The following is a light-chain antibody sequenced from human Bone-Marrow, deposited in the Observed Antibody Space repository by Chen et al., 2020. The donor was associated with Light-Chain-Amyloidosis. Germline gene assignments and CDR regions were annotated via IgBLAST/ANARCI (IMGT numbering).Light chain of an antibody. CDR3: QSADSSGTPWV. V-gene: IGLV3-25*02. J-gene: IGLJ3*02. CDR2: KDN. CDR1: ALAKQY. Sequence: SYELTHPPSVSVPPGQTARTTCSGDALAKQYGFWYQQKPGQAPVLAIYKDNERPSGIPERFSGSSSGTTVTLTISGVQAEDEADYYCQSADSSGTPWVFGGGTKLTVL.